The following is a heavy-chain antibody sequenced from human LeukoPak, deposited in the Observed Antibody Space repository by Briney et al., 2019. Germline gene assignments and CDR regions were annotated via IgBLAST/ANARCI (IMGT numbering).Heavy chain of an antibody. V-gene: IGHV4-30-4*07. Sequence: SETLSLTCAVSGGSISSDGYSWSWIRQPPGKGLEWIGYIYYSGSTYYNPSLKSRVTISVDTSKNQFSLKLSSVTAADTAVYYCARGGKGGYSYGNWFDPWGQGTLVTVSS. CDR3: ARGGKGGYSYGNWFDP. CDR2: IYYSGST. J-gene: IGHJ5*02. D-gene: IGHD5-18*01. CDR1: GGSISSDGYS.